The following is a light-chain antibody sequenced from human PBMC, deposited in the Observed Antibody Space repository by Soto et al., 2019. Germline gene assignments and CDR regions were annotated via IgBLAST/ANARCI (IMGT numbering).Light chain of an antibody. CDR2: EVR. V-gene: IGLV2-14*01. CDR1: SSDVVAYNL. J-gene: IGLJ1*01. CDR3: ASITTTNFV. Sequence: SVLPQPASVSGSPGQSITISCTGTSSDVVAYNLVSWYQHHPYKAPKLMISEVRNRPSGFSDRFSGPKSGNTASLTISWLQPEDEDDYYCASITTTNFVFGPRTKVTVL.